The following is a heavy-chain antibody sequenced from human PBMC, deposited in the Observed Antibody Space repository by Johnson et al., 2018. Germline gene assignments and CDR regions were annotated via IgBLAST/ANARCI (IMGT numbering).Heavy chain of an antibody. CDR2: ISSSSRTI. CDR3: VREGADDMYYYYYMDV. J-gene: IGHJ6*03. Sequence: VQLVESGGGLVQPGGSLRLSCAASGFTFSDYSMNWVRQAPGKGLEWVSYISSSSRTIYYADSVKGRFTISRDNAKNSLYLQMNSLRAEDAAVHYCVREGADDMYYYYYMDVGCKGTTVTVSS. D-gene: IGHD3-22*01. CDR1: GFTFSDYS. V-gene: IGHV3-48*01.